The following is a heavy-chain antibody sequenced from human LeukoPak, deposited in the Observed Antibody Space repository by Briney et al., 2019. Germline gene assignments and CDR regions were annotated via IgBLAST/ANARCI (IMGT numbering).Heavy chain of an antibody. D-gene: IGHD6-19*01. CDR3: ARGGSSGWQRSHWLDP. J-gene: IGHJ5*02. Sequence: GGSLRLSCAASGFTFSSYSRNWVRQAPGKGREWVSSISSSSSYTYYADSVKGRFTISRDNAKNSLYLQMNSLIADDTAVYYCARGGSSGWQRSHWLDPWGQGTLVTVSS. CDR1: GFTFSSYS. V-gene: IGHV3-21*01. CDR2: ISSSSSYT.